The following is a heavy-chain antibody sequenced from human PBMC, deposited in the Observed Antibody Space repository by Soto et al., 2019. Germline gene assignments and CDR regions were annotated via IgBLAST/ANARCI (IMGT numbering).Heavy chain of an antibody. CDR3: ARDLYYDFWSRLSYDAFDI. Sequence: GGSLRLSCAASGFTFSSYSMNWVRQAPGKGLEWVSSISSSSSSYIYHADSVKGRFTISRDNAKNSLYLQMNSLRAEDTAVYYCARDLYYDFWSRLSYDAFDIWGQGTMVTVSS. CDR1: GFTFSSYS. J-gene: IGHJ3*02. CDR2: ISSSSSSYI. D-gene: IGHD3-3*01. V-gene: IGHV3-21*01.